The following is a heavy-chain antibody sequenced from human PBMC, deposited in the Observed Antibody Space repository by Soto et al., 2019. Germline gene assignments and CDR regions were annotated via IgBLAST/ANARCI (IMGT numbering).Heavy chain of an antibody. CDR3: ARDRLMATAGTARHYFGLDV. V-gene: IGHV4-31*03. J-gene: IGHJ6*02. D-gene: IGHD5-18*01. CDR2: IYYSGST. Sequence: TLSLTCTVSGGSIRSGGYYWSWVRQSPRRGLEWIGNIYYSGSTYYNPSLRSRLTISVDTSKNQFSLNLSSVTAADTAVYYCARDRLMATAGTARHYFGLDVWGQGTTVTVSS. CDR1: GGSIRSGGYY.